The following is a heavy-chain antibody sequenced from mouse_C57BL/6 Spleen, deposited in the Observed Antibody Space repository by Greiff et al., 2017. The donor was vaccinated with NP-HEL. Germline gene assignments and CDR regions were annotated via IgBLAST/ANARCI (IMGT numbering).Heavy chain of an antibody. CDR2: INPSTGGT. V-gene: IGHV1-42*01. J-gene: IGHJ4*01. Sequence: EVQLQQSGPELVKPGASVKISCKASGYSFTGYYMNWVKQSPEKSLEWIGEINPSTGGTTYNQKFKAKATLTVDKSSSTAYMQLKSLTSEDSAVYYCARWRGSSHFYAMDYWGQGTSVTVSS. D-gene: IGHD1-1*01. CDR1: GYSFTGYY. CDR3: ARWRGSSHFYAMDY.